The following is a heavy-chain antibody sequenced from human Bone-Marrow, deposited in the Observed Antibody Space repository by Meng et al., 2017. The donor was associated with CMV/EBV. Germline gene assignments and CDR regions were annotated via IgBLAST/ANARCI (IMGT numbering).Heavy chain of an antibody. CDR1: GGTFSSYA. Sequence: SVKVSCKASGGTFSSYAISWVRQAPGQGLEWMGGIIPIFGTANYAQKFQGRVTITTDESTSTAYMELSSLRSEDTAVYYCARVWGYSNYLYYYYGMDVWGQGTTVTVSS. CDR3: ARVWGYSNYLYYYYGMDV. CDR2: IIPIFGTA. V-gene: IGHV1-69*05. D-gene: IGHD4-11*01. J-gene: IGHJ6*02.